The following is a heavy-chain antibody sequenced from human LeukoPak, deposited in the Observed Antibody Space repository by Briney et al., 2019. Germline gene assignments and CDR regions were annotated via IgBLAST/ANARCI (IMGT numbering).Heavy chain of an antibody. CDR2: ISDYNGNT. Sequence: ASVKVSCQASGYTFTSYGISGVRQAPGQGLEWMGWISDYNGNTNYAQKLQGRVTMTTDTSTSTAYMELRSLRSDDTAVYYCARTGPGGGYFDYWGQGTLVTVSS. D-gene: IGHD3-22*01. V-gene: IGHV1-18*01. J-gene: IGHJ4*02. CDR3: ARTGPGGGYFDY. CDR1: GYTFTSYG.